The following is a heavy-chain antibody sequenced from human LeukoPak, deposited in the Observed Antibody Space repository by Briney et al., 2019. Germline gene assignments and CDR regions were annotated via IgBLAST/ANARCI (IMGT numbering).Heavy chain of an antibody. V-gene: IGHV3-66*01. CDR2: IDSGGTT. Sequence: GGSLRLSCVASGFTVSGNFMSWVRQAPGTGLEWVSVIDSGGTTYYADSVKGRFTISRDNSKNTLYLQMNSLRAEDTAVYYCANQYYDILTGYYGYFDYWGQGTLVTVSS. CDR1: GFTVSGNF. J-gene: IGHJ4*02. CDR3: ANQYYDILTGYYGYFDY. D-gene: IGHD3-9*01.